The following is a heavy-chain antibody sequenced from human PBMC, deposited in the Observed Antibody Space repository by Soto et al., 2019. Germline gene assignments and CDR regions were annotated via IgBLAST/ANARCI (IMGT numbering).Heavy chain of an antibody. CDR2: ISGSGGST. D-gene: IGHD3-3*01. J-gene: IGHJ6*02. Sequence: EVQLLESGGGLVQPGGSLRLSCAASGFTFSSYAMSWVRQAPGKGLEWVSAISGSGGSTYYADSVKCLFTISRDNSKKTLYLQMNSLRAEDTAVYYCAKTNYDFWRKAHYYYYYGMDVWGQGTTVTVSS. CDR1: GFTFSSYA. V-gene: IGHV3-23*01. CDR3: AKTNYDFWRKAHYYYYYGMDV.